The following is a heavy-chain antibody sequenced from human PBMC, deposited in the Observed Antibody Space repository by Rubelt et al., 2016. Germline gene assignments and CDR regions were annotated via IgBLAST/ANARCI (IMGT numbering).Heavy chain of an antibody. CDR2: IYYSGRT. D-gene: IGHD5-12*01. Sequence: QLQLQESGPGLVKPSETLSLTCTVSGGSISSSRYYWGWIRQPPGKGLEWIGSIYYSGRTYYNPSLKGRVTRSGEPAKNQFALKLSSVTAADTAVYYCARGRGGYELGAYYYGMDVWGQGTTVTVSS. CDR3: ARGRGGYELGAYYYGMDV. J-gene: IGHJ6*02. CDR1: GGSISSSRYY. V-gene: IGHV4-39*07.